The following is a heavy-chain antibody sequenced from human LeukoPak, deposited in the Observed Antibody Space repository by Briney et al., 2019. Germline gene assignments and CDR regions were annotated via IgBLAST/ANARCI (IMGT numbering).Heavy chain of an antibody. CDR1: GFTFSSYA. J-gene: IGHJ4*02. V-gene: IGHV3-23*01. CDR3: AKDPGMVRGHRAY. D-gene: IGHD3-10*01. CDR2: ISGSGGST. Sequence: GGSLRLSRAASGFTFSSYAMSWVRQAPGKGLEWVSAISGSGGSTYYADSVKGRFTISRDNSKNTLYLQMSSLRAEDTAVYYCAKDPGMVRGHRAYWGQGTLVTVSS.